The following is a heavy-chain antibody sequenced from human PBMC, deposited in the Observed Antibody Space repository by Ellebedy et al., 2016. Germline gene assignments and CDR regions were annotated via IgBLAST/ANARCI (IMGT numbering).Heavy chain of an antibody. CDR1: GGSISAYY. CDR3: ARGSRRDGYLVGFDY. J-gene: IGHJ4*02. Sequence: SETLSLXCTVSGGSISAYYWSWIRQPPGNGLEWIGNIHYSGTTNYNPSLKSRVTISVDTSRNQFSLKVTSVTAADSAVYYCARGSRRDGYLVGFDYWGQGILVIVSS. CDR2: IHYSGTT. V-gene: IGHV4-59*01. D-gene: IGHD5-24*01.